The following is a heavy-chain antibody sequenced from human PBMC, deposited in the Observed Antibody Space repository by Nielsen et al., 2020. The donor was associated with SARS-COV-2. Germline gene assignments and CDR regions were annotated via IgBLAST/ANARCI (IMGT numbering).Heavy chain of an antibody. Sequence: GGSLRPSCAASGFTFDDYAMHWVRQAPGKGLEWVSGISWNSGSIGYADSVKGRFTISRDNAKNSLYLQMNSLRAEDTALYYCARNLAGYSTRLAFDPWGQGTLVTVSS. V-gene: IGHV3-9*01. D-gene: IGHD6-13*01. CDR3: ARNLAGYSTRLAFDP. CDR1: GFTFDDYA. J-gene: IGHJ5*02. CDR2: ISWNSGSI.